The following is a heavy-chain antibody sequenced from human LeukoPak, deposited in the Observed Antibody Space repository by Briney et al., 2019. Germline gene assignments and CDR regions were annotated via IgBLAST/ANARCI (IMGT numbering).Heavy chain of an antibody. CDR2: ISSSGSST. V-gene: IGHV3-23*01. CDR3: ATQRSGWHYFDY. CDR1: GFTFSNYA. Sequence: GGFLRLSCAASGFTFSNYAMNWVRQAPGKGLEWVSSISSSGSSTYYADSVKGRFTISRDNSKNTLFLQMNSLRAEDTAVYYCATQRSGWHYFDYWGQGTLVTVSS. D-gene: IGHD6-19*01. J-gene: IGHJ4*02.